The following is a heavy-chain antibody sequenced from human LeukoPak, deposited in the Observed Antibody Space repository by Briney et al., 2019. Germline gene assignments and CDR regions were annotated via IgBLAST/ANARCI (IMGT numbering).Heavy chain of an antibody. J-gene: IGHJ4*02. CDR1: GFTFSRYG. CDR3: VRGQVTTVTPLSY. CDR2: IDSSSGYI. Sequence: GGSLRLSCAASGFTFSRYGMSWVRQAPGTGLEWVSSIDSSSGYIYYADSVKGRFTISRDNAKNSLYLQMNSLRVEDTAVYYCVRGQVTTVTPLSYWGQGTLVTVYS. D-gene: IGHD4-11*01. V-gene: IGHV3-21*01.